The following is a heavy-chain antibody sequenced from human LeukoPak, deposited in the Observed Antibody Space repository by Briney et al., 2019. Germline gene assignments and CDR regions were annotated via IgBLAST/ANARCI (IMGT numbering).Heavy chain of an antibody. Sequence: GGSLRLSCAASGFTFSSYAMSWVRQAPGKGLEWVSGISGSGGSTYYADSAKGRFTISRDNSKNTLYLQMNSLRAEDTAVYYCAKNRNSGSYHDAFDIWGQGTMVTVSS. CDR3: AKNRNSGSYHDAFDI. J-gene: IGHJ3*02. V-gene: IGHV3-23*01. D-gene: IGHD1-26*01. CDR1: GFTFSSYA. CDR2: ISGSGGST.